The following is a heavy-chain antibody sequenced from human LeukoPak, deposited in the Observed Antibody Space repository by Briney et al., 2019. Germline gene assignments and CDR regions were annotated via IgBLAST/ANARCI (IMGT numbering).Heavy chain of an antibody. CDR3: ASPEPFDY. J-gene: IGHJ4*02. V-gene: IGHV4-34*01. Sequence: SETLSLTCAVYGGSFSGYYWSWIRQPPGKGLEWIGEINHSGSTNYNPSLKSRVTISVDTSKNQFSLKPSSVTAADTAVYYCASPEPFDYWGQGTLVTVS. D-gene: IGHD1-14*01. CDR2: INHSGST. CDR1: GGSFSGYY.